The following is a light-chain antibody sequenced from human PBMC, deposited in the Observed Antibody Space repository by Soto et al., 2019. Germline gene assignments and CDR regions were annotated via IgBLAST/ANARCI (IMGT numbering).Light chain of an antibody. Sequence: AIRMTQSPSSLSASKGDRVTITCRARQGISSYLAWYQQKPGKAPKLLIYAASTMQSGVPSRFSGSGSGTDFTLTISCLQSEDFATHYYQQYYGYHRTFGPGTKVDIK. CDR2: AAS. CDR3: QQYYGYHRT. V-gene: IGKV1-8*01. J-gene: IGKJ3*01. CDR1: QGISSY.